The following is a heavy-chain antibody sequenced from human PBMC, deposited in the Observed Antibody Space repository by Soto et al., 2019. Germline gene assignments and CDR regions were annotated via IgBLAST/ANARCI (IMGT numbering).Heavy chain of an antibody. V-gene: IGHV3-23*01. CDR2: ISGSGGTT. J-gene: IGHJ4*02. CDR3: AKDLVAAWFGELLFED. D-gene: IGHD3-10*01. CDR1: GFTFSSYA. Sequence: EVPLLESGGGLVQPGGSLRLSCAASGFTFSSYAMSWVRQAPGKGLEWVSVISGSGGTTFYVDSVKGRFTISRDNSKNTLYLQMNSLRAEDTAVYYCAKDLVAAWFGELLFEDWGQGTLVTVST.